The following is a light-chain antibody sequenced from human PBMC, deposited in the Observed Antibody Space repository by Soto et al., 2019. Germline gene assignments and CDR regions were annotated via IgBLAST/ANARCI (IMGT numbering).Light chain of an antibody. CDR2: TNN. Sequence: QSVLTQPPSVSGTPGQRITTSCSGSTSNIESHPVNWFQQVPGAAPKLLIKTNNQRPSGVPDRFSGSKSGASASLAINGLQSEDEATYYCATWDDSRNGVFGSGTKLTVL. CDR1: TSNIESHP. V-gene: IGLV1-44*01. CDR3: ATWDDSRNGV. J-gene: IGLJ1*01.